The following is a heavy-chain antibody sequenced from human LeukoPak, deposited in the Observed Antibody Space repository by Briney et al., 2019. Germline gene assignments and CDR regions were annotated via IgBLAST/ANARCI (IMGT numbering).Heavy chain of an antibody. J-gene: IGHJ4*02. CDR1: GYTFTGYY. CDR2: INPNSGGT. CDR3: ASRDGYKNHFDY. Sequence: ASVKVSCKASGYTFTGYYMHCVRQAPGQGLEWMGWINPNSGGTNYAQKFQGRVTMTRDTSISTAYMELGRLRSDDTAVYYCASRDGYKNHFDYWGQGTLVTVSS. V-gene: IGHV1-2*02. D-gene: IGHD5-24*01.